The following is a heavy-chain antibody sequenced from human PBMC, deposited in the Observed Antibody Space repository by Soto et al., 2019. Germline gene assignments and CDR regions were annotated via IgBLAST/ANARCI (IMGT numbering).Heavy chain of an antibody. Sequence: ASVKVSCKAARGTFSGNAVSWVRQAPGQGLEWMGGLIPILGTTHYAQKFQGRVTITADESTNTAYMELSSLRSDDTAVHYCARASGYVSGWYHDYWGQGTRVTVSS. CDR2: LIPILGTT. CDR3: ARASGYVSGWYHDY. V-gene: IGHV1-69*13. CDR1: RGTFSGNA. D-gene: IGHD6-19*01. J-gene: IGHJ4*02.